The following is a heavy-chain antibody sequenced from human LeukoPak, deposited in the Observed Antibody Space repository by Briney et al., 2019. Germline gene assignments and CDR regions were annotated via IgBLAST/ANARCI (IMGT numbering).Heavy chain of an antibody. D-gene: IGHD5-18*01. CDR3: ARHRGFTYVAEYYFDL. Sequence: SETLSLTCTVSGDSISINSCSWGWIRQSPGKGLEWIGTISYSGSTHYNPSLKSRVTMSVDTSKNHFSLKLSSVTAADTAVFYCARHRGFTYVAEYYFDLWGRGSLVTVSS. J-gene: IGHJ2*01. CDR1: GDSISINSCS. CDR2: ISYSGST. V-gene: IGHV4-39*01.